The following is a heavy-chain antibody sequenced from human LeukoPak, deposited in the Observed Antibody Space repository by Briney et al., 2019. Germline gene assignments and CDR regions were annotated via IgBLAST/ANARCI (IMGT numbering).Heavy chain of an antibody. CDR2: ISYDGSNK. V-gene: IGHV3-30-3*01. D-gene: IGHD3-10*01. CDR3: ARAYYGSGSYYTVDY. J-gene: IGHJ4*02. CDR1: GFTFSSYA. Sequence: GGSLRLSCAASGFTFSSYAMHWVRQAPGKGLEWVAVISYDGSNKYYADSVKGRFTISRDNSKNTLYLQMNSLRAEGTAVYYCARAYYGSGSYYTVDYWGQGTLVTVSS.